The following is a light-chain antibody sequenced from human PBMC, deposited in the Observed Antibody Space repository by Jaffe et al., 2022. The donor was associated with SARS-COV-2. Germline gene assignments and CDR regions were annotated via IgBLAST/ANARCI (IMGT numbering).Light chain of an antibody. V-gene: IGKV2-28*01. Sequence: EIVMTQSPLSLPVTPGEPASISCRSSQSLLHSNTYNYLDWYLQKPGQSPQLLIYLGSTRASGVPDRFSGSGSGTDFTLKISRVEAEDVGVYYCMQALQTPRTFGQGTKVEIK. J-gene: IGKJ1*01. CDR2: LGS. CDR1: QSLLHSNTYNY. CDR3: MQALQTPRT.